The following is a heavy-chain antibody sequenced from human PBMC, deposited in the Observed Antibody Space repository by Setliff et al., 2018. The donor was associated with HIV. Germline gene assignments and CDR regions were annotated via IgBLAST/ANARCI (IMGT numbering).Heavy chain of an antibody. V-gene: IGHV4-38-2*01. CDR3: ARTLVAAAGTGFDP. CDR1: GYSISSGYY. J-gene: IGHJ5*02. CDR2: IYHSGRT. D-gene: IGHD6-13*01. Sequence: PSETLSLTCAVSGYSISSGYYWGWIRQPPGKGLEWIGSIYHSGRTYYNPSLKSRVTISVDTSRNQFSLKLSSVTAADTAVYYCARTLVAAAGTGFDPWGQGTLVTVSS.